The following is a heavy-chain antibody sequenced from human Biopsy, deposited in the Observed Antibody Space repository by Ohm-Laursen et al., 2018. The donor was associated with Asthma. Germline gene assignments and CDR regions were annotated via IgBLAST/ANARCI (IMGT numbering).Heavy chain of an antibody. CDR3: ARQKLVAAEGPFDM. D-gene: IGHD1-26*01. CDR2: MYKSGQV. J-gene: IGHJ3*02. V-gene: IGHV4-39*01. CDR1: GGFISSIFYF. Sequence: GTLSCTSTVSGGFISSIFYFWGWIRQPPGKGLEWIGNMYKSGQVYYNLFLKSLATISVDTSKKQFSLLLRSVTAADTAVYYCARQKLVAAEGPFDMWGQGTMVIVSS.